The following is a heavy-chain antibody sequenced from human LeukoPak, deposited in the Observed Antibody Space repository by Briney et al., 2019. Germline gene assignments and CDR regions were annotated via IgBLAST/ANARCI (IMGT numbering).Heavy chain of an antibody. V-gene: IGHV4-4*07. J-gene: IGHJ4*02. Sequence: SETLSLPFTVSGGPISNYYWSWIRPPAGMGLEWIGRIYASGSTNYNPSLKSRVTMSVDTSNNQFSLNLSSVTAADTAVYYCARTSARGAQFDYWGQGTLVTVSS. CDR2: IYASGST. CDR3: ARTSARGAQFDY. D-gene: IGHD3-10*01. CDR1: GGPISNYY.